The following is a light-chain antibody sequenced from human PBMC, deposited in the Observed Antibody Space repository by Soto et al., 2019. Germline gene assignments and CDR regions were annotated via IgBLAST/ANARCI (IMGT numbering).Light chain of an antibody. CDR1: QGISSA. V-gene: IGKV1D-13*01. CDR3: QQYNNYPLT. J-gene: IGKJ4*01. CDR2: AAS. Sequence: AIQLTQSPSSLSASVGDRVTITCRASQGISSALAWYQQQPGKAPKLLIYAASSLESGVPSRFSGSGSGTDFTLTISSLQPEDFATYYCQQYNNYPLTFGGGTKVEI.